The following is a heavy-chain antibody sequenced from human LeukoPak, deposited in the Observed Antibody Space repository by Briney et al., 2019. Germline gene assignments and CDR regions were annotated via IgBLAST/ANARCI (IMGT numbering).Heavy chain of an antibody. Sequence: NPSETLSLTCAVYGGSFSGYYRSWIRQPPGKGLEWIGEIKHSGSNNYNPSLKTRVTISVATSKKQFSLKLSSVTAADPAVYYCARRRRKQERRIWFDPWGQGTLVTVSS. CDR3: ARRRRKQERRIWFDP. V-gene: IGHV4-34*01. J-gene: IGHJ5*02. CDR2: IKHSGSN. CDR1: GGSFSGYY. D-gene: IGHD1-1*01.